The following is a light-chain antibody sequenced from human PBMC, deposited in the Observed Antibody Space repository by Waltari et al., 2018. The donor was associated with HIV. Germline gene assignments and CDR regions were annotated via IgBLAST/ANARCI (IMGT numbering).Light chain of an antibody. CDR3: QVWDSSTDLRV. V-gene: IGLV3-21*02. J-gene: IGLJ2*01. Sequence: SYVLTPPPSVSVAPGQTARITCGGNNIGRQGGHRYQQKPSQAPVFVLYDDSDRPSGIPERFSGSSSWNTATLTISRVEAGDEADFYCQVWDSSTDLRVFGGGTKLTVL. CDR1: NIGRQG. CDR2: DDS.